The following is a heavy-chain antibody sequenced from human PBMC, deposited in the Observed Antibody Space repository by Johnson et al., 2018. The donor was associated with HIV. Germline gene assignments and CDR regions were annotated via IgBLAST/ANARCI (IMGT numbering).Heavy chain of an antibody. V-gene: IGHV3-30*18. J-gene: IGHJ3*02. CDR3: AKCPCVRTCAAFDI. CDR2: ISYDGSNK. D-gene: IGHD1-14*01. CDR1: GLTFSSYG. Sequence: QVQLVESGGGVVQPGRSLRLSCAASGLTFSSYGMHWVRQAPGKGLEWVALISYDGSNKYYADSVKGRFTISRDNSKNTLYLQMNSLRVEDTAVYYSAKCPCVRTCAAFDIWGQGTMVTVSS.